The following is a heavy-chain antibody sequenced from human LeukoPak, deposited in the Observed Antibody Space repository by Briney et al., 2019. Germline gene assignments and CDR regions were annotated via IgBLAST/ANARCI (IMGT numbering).Heavy chain of an antibody. D-gene: IGHD6-13*01. V-gene: IGHV1-18*01. CDR3: ARGGKQQLVPNWFDP. J-gene: IGHJ5*02. Sequence: ASVKVSCKASGYTFTSYGISWVRQAPGQGLEWMGWISAYNGNTNYAQKLQGRVTMTTDTPTSTAYMELRSLRSEDTAVYYCARGGKQQLVPNWFDPWGQGTLVTVSS. CDR1: GYTFTSYG. CDR2: ISAYNGNT.